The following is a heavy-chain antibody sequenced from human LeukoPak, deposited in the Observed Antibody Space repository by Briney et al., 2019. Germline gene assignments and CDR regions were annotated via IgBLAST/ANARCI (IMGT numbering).Heavy chain of an antibody. CDR2: IYYSGST. D-gene: IGHD2-2*01. CDR1: GGSVSSGSYY. J-gene: IGHJ5*02. V-gene: IGHV4-61*01. Sequence: SETLPLTCTVSGGSVSSGSYYWSWIRQPPGTGLEWIGYIYYSGSTNYNPSLKSRVTISVDTSKNQFSLKLSSVTAADTAVYYCARAKGAAARFDPWGQGTLVTVSS. CDR3: ARAKGAAARFDP.